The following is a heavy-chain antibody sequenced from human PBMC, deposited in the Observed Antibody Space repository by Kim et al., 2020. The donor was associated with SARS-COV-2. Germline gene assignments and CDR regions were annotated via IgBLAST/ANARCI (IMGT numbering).Heavy chain of an antibody. J-gene: IGHJ4*02. V-gene: IGHV3-21*06. CDR2: ISSSRSFI. CDR1: GFTFSSDT. D-gene: IGHD6-13*01. Sequence: WGSLRLSCAASGFTFSSDTINWVRQAPGKGLEWVSSISSSRSFISYAYSVKGRFTVSRDNAKYTLYLQMDSLRAGDTAEYYCARQYSSSCSPHFDYRCQG. CDR3: ARQYSSSCSPHFDY.